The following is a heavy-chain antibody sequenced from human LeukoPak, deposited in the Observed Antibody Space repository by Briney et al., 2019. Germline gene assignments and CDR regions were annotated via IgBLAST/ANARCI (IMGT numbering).Heavy chain of an antibody. V-gene: IGHV3-7*04. D-gene: IGHD2-2*02. CDR2: IKQDGSEK. CDR1: GFTFSNYW. J-gene: IGHJ4*02. CDR3: TRVGYCASTGCYTGVAPFDY. Sequence: GGSLRLSCAVSGFTFSNYWMSWVRQASGKGLEWVANIKQDGSEKYYVDSVKDRFTISRDNAQNSLYLQMNTLRAEDTAVYYCTRVGYCASTGCYTGVAPFDYWGQGTLVSVSS.